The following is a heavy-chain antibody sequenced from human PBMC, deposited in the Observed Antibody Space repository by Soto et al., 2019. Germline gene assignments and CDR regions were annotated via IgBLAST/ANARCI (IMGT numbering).Heavy chain of an antibody. CDR2: IYPMDSDS. V-gene: IGHV5-10-1*01. Sequence: GESLKIACRGSGYSFTSCWISWVRQMPGKGLEWMGRIYPMDSDSNYSPSIQGHVTISADKSIPPAYLQWNRLKASDTAMYYCAISFGASDYFDSWGQGTLVTVSS. CDR3: AISFGASDYFDS. D-gene: IGHD3-10*01. CDR1: GYSFTSCW. J-gene: IGHJ4*02.